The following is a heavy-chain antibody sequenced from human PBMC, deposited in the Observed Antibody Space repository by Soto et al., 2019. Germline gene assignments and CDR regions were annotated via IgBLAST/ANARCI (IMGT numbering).Heavy chain of an antibody. CDR2: ISYSGSS. CDR1: GGSNIRDGYY. J-gene: IGHJ4*02. V-gene: IGHV4-31*03. CDR3: ARATPAGSADF. D-gene: IGHD2-2*01. Sequence: SETLSLTCTVAGGSNIRDGYYWSWIRQHPGKGLEWIAYISYSGSSYSNPSLKSRVTISADTSKNQFSLRLTSVTAADTAVYFCARATPAGSADFWGQGTLVTVSS.